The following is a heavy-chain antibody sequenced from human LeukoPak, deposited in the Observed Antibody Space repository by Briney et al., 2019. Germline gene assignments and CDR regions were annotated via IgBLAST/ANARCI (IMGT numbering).Heavy chain of an antibody. D-gene: IGHD4-17*01. Sequence: ASVKVSCKASGYTFTSYGISWVRQAPGQGLEWMGWISAYNGNTNYAQKLQGRVTMTTDTSTSTAYMELRSLRSDDTAVYYCARDWDDYGDYVLYYFDYWGQGTLVTVSS. J-gene: IGHJ4*02. CDR3: ARDWDDYGDYVLYYFDY. CDR2: ISAYNGNT. V-gene: IGHV1-18*01. CDR1: GYTFTSYG.